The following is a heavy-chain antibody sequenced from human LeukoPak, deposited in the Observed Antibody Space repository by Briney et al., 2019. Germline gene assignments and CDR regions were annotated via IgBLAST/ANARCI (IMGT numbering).Heavy chain of an antibody. CDR3: ANLAAIDY. Sequence: PGRSLRLSCAASGFTFSSYAMHWVRQAPGKGLEWVAVISYDGSNKYYADSVKGRFTISRDNSKNTLYLQMNSLRAEDTAVYYCANLAAIDYWGQGTLVTVSS. CDR2: ISYDGSNK. D-gene: IGHD6-6*01. CDR1: GFTFSSYA. V-gene: IGHV3-30-3*01. J-gene: IGHJ4*02.